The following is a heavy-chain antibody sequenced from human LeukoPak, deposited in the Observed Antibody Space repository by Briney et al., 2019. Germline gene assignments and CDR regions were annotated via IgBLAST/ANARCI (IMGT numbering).Heavy chain of an antibody. Sequence: PGRSLRLSCAASGFTFDDYAMHWVRQAPGKGLEWVSGISWNSGSIGYADSVKGRFTISRDNAKNSLYLQMNSLRAEDTALYYCAKDGGSGQQLIDYWGQGTLVTVSS. D-gene: IGHD6-13*01. CDR2: ISWNSGSI. CDR3: AKDGGSGQQLIDY. V-gene: IGHV3-9*01. CDR1: GFTFDDYA. J-gene: IGHJ4*02.